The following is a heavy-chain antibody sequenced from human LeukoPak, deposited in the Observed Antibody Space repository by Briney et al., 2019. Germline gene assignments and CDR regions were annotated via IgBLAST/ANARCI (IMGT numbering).Heavy chain of an antibody. CDR2: INPNSGGT. J-gene: IGHJ4*02. V-gene: IGHV1-2*02. CDR1: GYTFTGYY. Sequence: ASVTVSCKASGYTFTGYYMHWVRQAPGQGLEWMGWINPNSGGTNYAQKFQGRVTMTRDTSISTAYMELSRLRSDDTAVYYCAREMGDIVAYWGQGTLVTVSS. CDR3: AREMGDIVAY. D-gene: IGHD2-15*01.